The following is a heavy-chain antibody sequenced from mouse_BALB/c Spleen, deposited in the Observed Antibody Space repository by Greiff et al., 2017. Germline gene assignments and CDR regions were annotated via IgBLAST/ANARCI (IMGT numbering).Heavy chain of an antibody. D-gene: IGHD1-1*01. V-gene: IGHV1-5*01. CDR3: TREGTTVVRGYYAMDY. Sequence: VQLQQSGTVLARPGASVKMSCKASGYTFTSYWMHWVKQRPGQGLEWIGAIYPGNSDTSYNQKFKGKAKLTAVTSTSTAYMELSSLTNEDSAVYYCTREGTTVVRGYYAMDYWGQGTSVTVSS. J-gene: IGHJ4*01. CDR1: GYTFTSYW. CDR2: IYPGNSDT.